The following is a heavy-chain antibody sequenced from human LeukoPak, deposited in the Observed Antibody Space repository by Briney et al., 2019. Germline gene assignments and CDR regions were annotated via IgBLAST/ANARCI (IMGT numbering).Heavy chain of an antibody. CDR2: IYSGGST. Sequence: GGSLRLSCAASGFTVSSNYMSRVRQAPGKGLEWVSVIYSGGSTYYADSVKGRFTISRDNSKNTLYLQMNSLRAEDTAVYYCARDTPEARSGSYLDYWGQGTLVTVSS. J-gene: IGHJ4*02. CDR1: GFTVSSNY. D-gene: IGHD1-26*01. CDR3: ARDTPEARSGSYLDY. V-gene: IGHV3-53*01.